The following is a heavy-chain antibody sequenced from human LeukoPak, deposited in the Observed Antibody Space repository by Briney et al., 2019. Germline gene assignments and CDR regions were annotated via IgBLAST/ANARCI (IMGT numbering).Heavy chain of an antibody. CDR1: GGSISSGSDW. CDR3: ARDSFGEREASNGYFDL. Sequence: SETMSLTCTVTGGSISSGSDWWSWIRQPAGKGLEWIWRIYTSGSTNSNPSLKSRVTISIDTSKNQFSLKLSSVTAADTAVYYCARDSFGEREASNGYFDLWGRGTLVTVSS. D-gene: IGHD3-10*01. V-gene: IGHV4-61*02. J-gene: IGHJ2*01. CDR2: IYTSGST.